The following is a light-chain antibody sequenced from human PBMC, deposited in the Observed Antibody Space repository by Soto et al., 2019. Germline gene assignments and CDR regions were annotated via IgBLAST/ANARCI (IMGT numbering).Light chain of an antibody. CDR3: ASCDDSLSGRV. CDR1: SCNVGGNY. V-gene: IGLV1-47*01. J-gene: IGLJ2*01. Sequence: QSVLTQPPSASGTPGQRVTISCSGSSCNVGGNYVFWYQHLPGKAPKLLIYQNLQRPSGVPDRFSGPKSGNSASLAISGLQSEDEADYYCASCDDSLSGRVFGGGTKLTVL. CDR2: QNL.